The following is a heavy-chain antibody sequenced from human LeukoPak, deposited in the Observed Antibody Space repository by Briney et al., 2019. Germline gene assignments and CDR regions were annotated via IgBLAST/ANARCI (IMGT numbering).Heavy chain of an antibody. CDR1: GFTVSSNY. Sequence: GGSLRLSCAASGFTVSSNYMSWVRQAPGKGLEWVSVIYSGGSTYFADSVKGRFTISRDYSKNTLYLQINSLRAEDTAVYYCARVEPPIVGAWVFDYWGQGTLVTVS. CDR2: IYSGGST. J-gene: IGHJ4*02. V-gene: IGHV3-53*01. D-gene: IGHD1-26*01. CDR3: ARVEPPIVGAWVFDY.